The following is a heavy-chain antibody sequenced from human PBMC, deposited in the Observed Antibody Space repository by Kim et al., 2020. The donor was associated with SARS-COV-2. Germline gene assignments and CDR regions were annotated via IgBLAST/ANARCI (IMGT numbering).Heavy chain of an antibody. CDR1: GYTFSNYW. CDR2: IKRDGSEK. D-gene: IGHD6-13*01. V-gene: IGHV3-7*01. Sequence: GESLKISCQGSGYTFSNYWMSWVRQAPGKGLEWVANIKRDGSEKYYVDSVRGRFTISRDNAQNSLFLQMNSLRVEDTAVYYCTSWGAGNYWGPGTLVTVSS. J-gene: IGHJ4*02. CDR3: TSWGAGNY.